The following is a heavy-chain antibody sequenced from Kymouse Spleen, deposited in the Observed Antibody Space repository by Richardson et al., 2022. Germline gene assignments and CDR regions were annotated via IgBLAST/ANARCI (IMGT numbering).Heavy chain of an antibody. CDR2: ISWNSGSI. CDR1: GFTFDDYA. D-gene: IGHD6-19*01. Sequence: EVQLVESGGGLVQPGRSLRLSCAASGFTFDDYAMHWVRQAPGKGLEWVSGISWNSGSIGYADSVKGRFTISRDNAKNSLYLQMNSLRAEDTALYYCAKDMAVAGTGYFDLWGRGTLVTVSS. CDR3: AKDMAVAGTGYFDL. V-gene: IGHV3-9*01. J-gene: IGHJ2*01.